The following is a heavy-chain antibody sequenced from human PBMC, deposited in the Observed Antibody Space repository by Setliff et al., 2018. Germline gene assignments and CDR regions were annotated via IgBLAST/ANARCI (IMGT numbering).Heavy chain of an antibody. D-gene: IGHD3-16*01. J-gene: IGHJ4*02. CDR2: ISGSGGST. Sequence: PGGSLRLSCAASGFTFTSYAMNWVRQAPGKGLEWVSAISGSGGSTDYADSVKGRFTISRDNSKNTLYLQMNGLRAEDTAIYYCAGDPPGPHLVYTYWGQGALVT. CDR3: AGDPPGPHLVYTY. V-gene: IGHV3-23*01. CDR1: GFTFTSYA.